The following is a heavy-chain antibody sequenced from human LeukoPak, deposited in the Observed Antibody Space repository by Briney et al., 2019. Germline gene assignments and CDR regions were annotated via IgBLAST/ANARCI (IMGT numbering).Heavy chain of an antibody. CDR2: IYYSGST. D-gene: IGHD3-16*02. CDR3: ARLTPKDYVWGSYRFYFDY. V-gene: IGHV4-59*01. Sequence: SETLSLTCTVSGGSISSYYWSWIRQPPGKGLEWIGYIYYSGSTNYNPSLKSRVTISVDTSKNQFSLKLSSVTAADTAVYYCARLTPKDYVWGSYRFYFDYWGQGTLVTVSS. J-gene: IGHJ4*02. CDR1: GGSISSYY.